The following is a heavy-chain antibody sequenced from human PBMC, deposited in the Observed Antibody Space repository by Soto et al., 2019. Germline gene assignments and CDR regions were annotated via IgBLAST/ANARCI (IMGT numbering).Heavy chain of an antibody. Sequence: SLRLSCAASGFTFSSYAMHWVRQAPGKGLEWVAVISYDGSNKYYADSVKGRFTISRDNSKNTLYLQMNSLRAEDTAVYYCARDQYCSSTSCQTRTYYYYYGMDVWGQGTTVTVS. CDR2: ISYDGSNK. D-gene: IGHD2-2*01. V-gene: IGHV3-30-3*01. CDR1: GFTFSSYA. CDR3: ARDQYCSSTSCQTRTYYYYYGMDV. J-gene: IGHJ6*02.